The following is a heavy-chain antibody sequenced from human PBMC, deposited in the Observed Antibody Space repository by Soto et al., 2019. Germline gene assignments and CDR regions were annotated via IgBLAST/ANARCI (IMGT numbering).Heavy chain of an antibody. CDR3: AAVDLHLYYSYATDV. CDR2: IVVGSGNT. V-gene: IGHV1-58*01. J-gene: IGHJ6*02. Sequence: SVKVSCKASGFTFTSSAVQWVRQARGQRLEWIGWIVVGSGNTNYAQKFQERVTITRDMSTGTAYMELSSLRSEDTAVYYCAAVDLHLYYSYATDVWGPGTSVSVFS. CDR1: GFTFTSSA.